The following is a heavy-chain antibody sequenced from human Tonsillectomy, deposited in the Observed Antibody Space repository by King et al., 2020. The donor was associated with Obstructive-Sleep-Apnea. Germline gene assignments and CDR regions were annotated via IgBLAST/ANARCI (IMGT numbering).Heavy chain of an antibody. CDR2: ISTTSGTI. J-gene: IGHJ5*02. CDR1: GFTFSSYS. CDR3: ASNPYYYDSSGYIP. Sequence: VQLVESGGGLVQPGGSLRLSCAASGFTFSSYSMNWVRQAPGKGLEWLSYISTTSGTIYYADSVKGRFTVSRDNAKYSLYLQMNSLRAEDTAVYYCASNPYYYDSSGYIPWGQGTLVTVSS. V-gene: IGHV3-48*04. D-gene: IGHD3-22*01.